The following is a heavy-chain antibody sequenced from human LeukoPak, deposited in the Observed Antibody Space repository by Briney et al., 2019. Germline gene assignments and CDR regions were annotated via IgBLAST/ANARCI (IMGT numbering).Heavy chain of an antibody. J-gene: IGHJ5*02. CDR2: IYYSGST. V-gene: IGHV4-59*01. CDR1: GGSISSYY. CDR3: ARDAGKKYDFWSGSWFDP. Sequence: SETLSLTCTVSGGSISSYYWSWIRQPPGKGLEWIGYIYYSGSTNYNPSLKSRVTISVDTSKNQFSLKLSSVTADDTAVYYCARDAGKKYDFWSGSWFDPWGQGTLVTVSS. D-gene: IGHD3-3*01.